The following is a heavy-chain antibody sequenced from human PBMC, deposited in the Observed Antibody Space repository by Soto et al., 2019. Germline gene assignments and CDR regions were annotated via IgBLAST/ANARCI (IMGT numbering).Heavy chain of an antibody. CDR1: GYTFSTYD. D-gene: IGHD3-10*01. V-gene: IGHV1-8*01. J-gene: IGHJ6*02. CDR2: MNPNSGDT. CDR3: ARLNYYGSGSYQDFFYFYALDV. Sequence: ASVKVSCKTSGYTFSTYDINWVRQAPGQGLEGMGWMNPNSGDTGSAQKFLGRLTMTRDSSMRTVYMELSSLTSEDTAVYYCARLNYYGSGSYQDFFYFYALDVWGQGTTVTVSS.